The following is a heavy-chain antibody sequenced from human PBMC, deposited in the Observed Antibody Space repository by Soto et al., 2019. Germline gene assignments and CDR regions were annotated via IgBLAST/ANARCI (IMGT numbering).Heavy chain of an antibody. CDR3: AXDSRLPGFGLLIHAFDI. Sequence: PGGSLRLSCAVSGFTFNYYAMSWVRQAPGKGLEWVSTISGSLGSAYYAASVEGRFTISGDNSNNTLYLQMNSLRVEDTATYYCAXDSRLPGFGLLIHAFDIWGHGTMVTVPS. CDR1: GFTFNYYA. CDR2: ISGSLGSA. D-gene: IGHD3-3*01. J-gene: IGHJ3*02. V-gene: IGHV3-23*01.